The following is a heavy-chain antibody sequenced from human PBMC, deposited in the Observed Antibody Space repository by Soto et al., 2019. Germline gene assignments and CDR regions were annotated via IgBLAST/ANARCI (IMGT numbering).Heavy chain of an antibody. CDR2: IDPSDSYT. Sequence: GESLKISCQGSGYTFTTYWITWVRQMPGRGLEWMGRIDPSDSYTNYSPSFQGHVTISADKSTNTAYLEWRSLKASDSAIYYCVCPRHDYGHRAHDYSGQGTCVTVSS. J-gene: IGHJ4*02. CDR3: VCPRHDYGHRAHDY. V-gene: IGHV5-10-1*01. CDR1: GYTFTTYW. D-gene: IGHD5-12*01.